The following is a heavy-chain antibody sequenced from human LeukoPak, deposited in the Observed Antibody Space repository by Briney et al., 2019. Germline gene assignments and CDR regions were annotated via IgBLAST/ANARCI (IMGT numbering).Heavy chain of an antibody. J-gene: IGHJ3*02. CDR1: GFTFSSYN. V-gene: IGHV3-21*04. CDR3: VRRRVGVAPASDM. CDR2: ISSSSSYI. D-gene: IGHD1-26*01. Sequence: GGSLRLSCAASGFTFSSYNMNWVRQAPGKGLEWVSSISSSSSYIYYADSLKGRFTISRDNARNSLFLQMNSLKTEDTAVYYCVRRRVGVAPASDMWGQGTTVTVSS.